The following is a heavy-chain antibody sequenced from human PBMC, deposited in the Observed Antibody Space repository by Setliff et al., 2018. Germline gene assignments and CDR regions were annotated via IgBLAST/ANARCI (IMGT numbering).Heavy chain of an antibody. CDR3: ARMSRYSEFWSGYAEDYYSSYIDV. Sequence: PSETLSLTCSVFGDSLTRSSSWWGWIRQPAGKGLEWIGNIYSSGTTKYNPSLKSRVTISVDTSKGQFSLNLLSVTAADTAVYYCARMSRYSEFWSGYAEDYYSSYIDVWGTGATVTVSS. D-gene: IGHD3-3*01. J-gene: IGHJ6*03. V-gene: IGHV4-61*05. CDR1: GDSLTRSSSW. CDR2: IYSSGTT.